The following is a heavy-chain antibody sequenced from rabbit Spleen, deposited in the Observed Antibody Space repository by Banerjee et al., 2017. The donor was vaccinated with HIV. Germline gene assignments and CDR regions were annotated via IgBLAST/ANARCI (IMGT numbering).Heavy chain of an antibody. CDR3: ARDTGTSFSTYGMDL. CDR2: VYAGSSGNT. D-gene: IGHD8-1*01. Sequence: QSLEESGGDLVKPGASLTLTCTASGFSSSSVYWIYWVHQAPGKGLEWIACVYAGSSGNTYSATWAKGRFTISKTSSTTVTLQMTSLTAADTATYFCARDTGTSFSTYGMDLWGPGTLVTVS. CDR1: GFSSSSVYW. V-gene: IGHV1S40*01. J-gene: IGHJ6*01.